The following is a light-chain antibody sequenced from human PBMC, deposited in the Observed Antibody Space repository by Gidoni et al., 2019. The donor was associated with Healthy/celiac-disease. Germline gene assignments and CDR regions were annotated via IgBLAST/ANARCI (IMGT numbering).Light chain of an antibody. J-gene: IGKJ3*01. CDR2: AAS. CDR1: QGISSW. V-gene: IGKV1-12*01. CDR3: QQANSFRAFT. Sequence: DIQMPQSPSSVSASVGDRVTITCRASQGISSWLAWYQNKPEKAPKLLIYAASSLQSGVPSRFSGSGSGTDFTLTISSLQHEDFATYYCQQANSFRAFTFGPGTKVDIK.